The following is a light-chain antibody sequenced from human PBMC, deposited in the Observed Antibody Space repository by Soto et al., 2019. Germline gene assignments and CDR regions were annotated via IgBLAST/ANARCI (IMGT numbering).Light chain of an antibody. CDR1: QGLNSW. CDR3: QQSYSFPLT. Sequence: DIQMTQSPASVSASVGDRVTITCRASQGLNSWLAWYQQKPGKAPKLLISAAFTLQSGVPSRFSGSGSGTSFTLTITSLQPEDFATYYCQQSYSFPLTFGGGTKVEIK. J-gene: IGKJ4*01. V-gene: IGKV1-12*01. CDR2: AAF.